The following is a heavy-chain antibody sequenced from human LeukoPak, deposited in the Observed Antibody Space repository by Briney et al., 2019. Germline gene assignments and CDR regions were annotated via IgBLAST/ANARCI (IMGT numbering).Heavy chain of an antibody. V-gene: IGHV4-34*01. Sequence: SETLSLTCAVYGGSFSGYYWSWIRRPPGKGWEWIGEINHSGSTNYNPSLKSRVTISVNTSKNQSSLKLSSVTAADTAVYYCASDTYYYDSSGYSLFDYWGQGTLVTVSS. CDR3: ASDTYYYDSSGYSLFDY. CDR1: GGSFSGYY. D-gene: IGHD3-22*01. CDR2: INHSGST. J-gene: IGHJ4*02.